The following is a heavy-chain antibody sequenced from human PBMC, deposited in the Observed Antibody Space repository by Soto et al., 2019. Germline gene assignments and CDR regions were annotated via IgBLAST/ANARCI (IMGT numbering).Heavy chain of an antibody. D-gene: IGHD6-19*01. CDR3: ARDRGFAVAGKRGENYYYGMDV. CDR2: IGTAGDT. J-gene: IGHJ6*02. V-gene: IGHV3-13*04. CDR1: GFTFSSYD. Sequence: EVQLVESGGGLVQPGGSLRLSCAASGFTFSSYDMHWVRQATGKGLEWVSAIGTAGDTYYPGSVKGRFTISRENAKNSLYLQMNSLRAGDTAVYYCARDRGFAVAGKRGENYYYGMDVWGQGTTVTVSS.